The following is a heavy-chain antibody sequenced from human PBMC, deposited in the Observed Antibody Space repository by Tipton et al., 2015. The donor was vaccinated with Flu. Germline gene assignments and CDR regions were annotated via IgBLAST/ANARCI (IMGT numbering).Heavy chain of an antibody. CDR3: ARMYSGSYYEGDAFDI. CDR1: GGSISSSSYY. V-gene: IGHV4-39*07. D-gene: IGHD1-26*01. J-gene: IGHJ3*02. Sequence: LRLSCTVSGGSISSSSYYWGWIRQPPGKGLEWIGSIYYSGSTYYNPSLKSRVTISVDTSKNQFSLKLSSVTAADTAVYYCARMYSGSYYEGDAFDIWGQGTMVTVSS. CDR2: IYYSGST.